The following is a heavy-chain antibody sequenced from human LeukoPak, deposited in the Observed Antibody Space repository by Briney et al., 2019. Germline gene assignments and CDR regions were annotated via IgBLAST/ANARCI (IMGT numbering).Heavy chain of an antibody. CDR2: IYYSGST. Sequence: SETLPLTCTVSGGSISSYYWSWIRQPAGKGLEWIGSIYYSGSTYYNPSLKSRVTISVDTSKNQFSLKLSSVTAADTAVYYCARGSGYDSVYWGQGTLVTVSS. J-gene: IGHJ4*02. CDR3: ARGSGYDSVY. V-gene: IGHV4-59*05. CDR1: GGSISSYY. D-gene: IGHD5-12*01.